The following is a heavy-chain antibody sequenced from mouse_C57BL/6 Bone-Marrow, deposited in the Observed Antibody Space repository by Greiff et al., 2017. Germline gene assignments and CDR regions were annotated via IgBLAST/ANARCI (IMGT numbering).Heavy chain of an antibody. CDR3: ARRDCNYIDYYALDY. V-gene: IGHV1-82*01. Sequence: VPLQQSGPELVKPGASVKISCKASGYAFSSSWMNWVKQRPGKGLEWIGRIYPGDGDTNYNWKFKGKATLTANKSASTAYMQLSSLTSEDSAFYVCARRDCNYIDYYALDYWGQGASVTVSS. CDR2: IYPGDGDT. J-gene: IGHJ4*01. D-gene: IGHD2-1*01. CDR1: GYAFSSSW.